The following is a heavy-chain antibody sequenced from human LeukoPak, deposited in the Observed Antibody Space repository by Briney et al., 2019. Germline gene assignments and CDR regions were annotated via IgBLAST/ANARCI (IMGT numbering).Heavy chain of an antibody. Sequence: SVTDSCMASGGTFSSYAISWGRQAPGQGLEWMGGIIPILGIANYAQKFQGRVTITADKSTSTAYMELSSLRSEDTAVNYCARVSEAKGYDYWGQGTLVTVSS. V-gene: IGHV1-69*10. D-gene: IGHD1-14*01. J-gene: IGHJ4*02. CDR3: ARVSEAKGYDY. CDR2: IIPILGIA. CDR1: GGTFSSYA.